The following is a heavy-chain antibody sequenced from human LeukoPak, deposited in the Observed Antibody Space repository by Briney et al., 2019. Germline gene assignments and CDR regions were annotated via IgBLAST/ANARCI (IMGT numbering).Heavy chain of an antibody. CDR2: ISGSGGST. CDR1: GFTFSSYA. Sequence: GGSLRLSCAASGFTFSSYAVSWVRQAPGKGLEWVSAISGSGGSTYYADSVKGRFTISRDNSKNTLYLQMNSLRAEDTAVYYCAKVLVVVVAATDPFDYWGQGTLVTVSS. CDR3: AKVLVVVVAATDPFDY. J-gene: IGHJ4*02. V-gene: IGHV3-23*01. D-gene: IGHD2-15*01.